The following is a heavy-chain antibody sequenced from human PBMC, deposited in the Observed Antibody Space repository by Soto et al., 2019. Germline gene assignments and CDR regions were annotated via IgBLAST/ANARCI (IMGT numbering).Heavy chain of an antibody. CDR2: ISVYNGNT. CDR3: ARAGQYYDASGYAD. Sequence: QVKLVQSGTEVKKPGASIKVSCKASGYSFATSGMTWVRQAPGQGLEWMGWISVYNGNTNYDQSLQDRVTMTTDTSTNTAYLEVSNLRSDDPAVYYCARAGQYYDASGYADWGQGTLVTVSS. V-gene: IGHV1-18*01. J-gene: IGHJ4*02. CDR1: GYSFATSG. D-gene: IGHD3-22*01.